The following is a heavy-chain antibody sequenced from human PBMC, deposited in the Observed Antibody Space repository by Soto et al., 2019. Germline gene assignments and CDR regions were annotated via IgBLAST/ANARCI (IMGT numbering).Heavy chain of an antibody. CDR2: ISGSGGST. V-gene: IGHV3-23*01. D-gene: IGHD3-3*01. Sequence: PGGSLRLSCAASGFTFSSYAMSWVRQAPGKGLEWVSAISGSGGSTYYADSVKGRFTISRDNSKNTLYLQMNSLRAEDTAVYYCAKDPYDFWSGYYNYYGMEVWGQGTTVTVSS. CDR3: AKDPYDFWSGYYNYYGMEV. CDR1: GFTFSSYA. J-gene: IGHJ6*02.